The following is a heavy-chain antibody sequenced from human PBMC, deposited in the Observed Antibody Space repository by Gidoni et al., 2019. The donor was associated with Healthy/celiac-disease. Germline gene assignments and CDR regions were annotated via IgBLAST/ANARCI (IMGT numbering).Heavy chain of an antibody. D-gene: IGHD3-22*01. Sequence: EVQLVESGGGLVQPGGSLRLSCAASGFPFSSYWMSWVRQAPGKGLEWVANIKQDGSEKYYVDSVKGRFTISRDNAKNSLYLQMNSLRAEDTAVYYCARDREGNYYDSSGYTGYWGQGTLVTVSS. CDR3: ARDREGNYYDSSGYTGY. J-gene: IGHJ4*02. CDR2: IKQDGSEK. V-gene: IGHV3-7*03. CDR1: GFPFSSYW.